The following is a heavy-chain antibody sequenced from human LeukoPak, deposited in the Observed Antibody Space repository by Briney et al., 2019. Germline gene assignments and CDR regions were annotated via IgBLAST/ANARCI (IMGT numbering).Heavy chain of an antibody. D-gene: IGHD5-12*01. CDR3: ARSGSGYETAHYKRHGMDV. CDR1: GGSFSSYD. V-gene: IGHV1-69*13. Sequence: ASVKVSCKASGGSFSSYDISWVRQAPGQGLEWMGGIIPMFEVANYAQRFQGRVTITADEATSTAYMEVSSLRSDDTAVYYCARSGSGYETAHYKRHGMDVWGQGTTVTVSS. J-gene: IGHJ6*02. CDR2: IIPMFEVA.